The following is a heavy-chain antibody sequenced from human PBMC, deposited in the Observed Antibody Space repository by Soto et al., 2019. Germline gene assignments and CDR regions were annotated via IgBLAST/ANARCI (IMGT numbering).Heavy chain of an antibody. CDR2: INPSGGST. Sequence: GASVKVSCKASGYTFTSYYMHWVRQAPGQGLEWMGIINPSGGSTSYAQKFQGRVTMTRDTSTSTVYMELSSLRSEDTAVYYCARDLIAAGGRYYYGMDVWGQGTTVTVSS. J-gene: IGHJ6*02. CDR3: ARDLIAAGGRYYYGMDV. CDR1: GYTFTSYY. D-gene: IGHD6-13*01. V-gene: IGHV1-46*01.